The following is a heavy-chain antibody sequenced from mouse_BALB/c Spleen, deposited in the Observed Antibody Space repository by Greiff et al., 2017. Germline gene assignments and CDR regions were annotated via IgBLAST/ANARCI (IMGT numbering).Heavy chain of an antibody. D-gene: IGHD3-1*01. V-gene: IGHV5-17*02. CDR1: GFTFSSFG. J-gene: IGHJ3*01. Sequence: EVQVVESGGGLVQPGGSRKLSCAASGFTFSSFGMHWVRQAPEKGLEWVAYISSGSSTIYYADTVKGRFTISRDNPKNTLFLQMTSLRSEDTAMYYCAREAARAQFAYWGQGTLVTVSA. CDR3: AREAARAQFAY. CDR2: ISSGSSTI.